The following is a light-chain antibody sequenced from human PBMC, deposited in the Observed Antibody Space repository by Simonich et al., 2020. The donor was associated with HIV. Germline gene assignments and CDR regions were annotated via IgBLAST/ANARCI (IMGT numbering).Light chain of an antibody. V-gene: IGLV2-14*01. CDR2: DVS. J-gene: IGLJ3*02. Sequence: QSALTQPASVSGSPAQSITISCTGTSSDVGGYNYVSWYQQHPGKAPKPMIFDVSKRPSGVSNRFSGSKSGNTASLTISGLQAEDEADYYCSSYTSSSTWVFGGGTKLTVL. CDR3: SSYTSSSTWV. CDR1: SSDVGGYNY.